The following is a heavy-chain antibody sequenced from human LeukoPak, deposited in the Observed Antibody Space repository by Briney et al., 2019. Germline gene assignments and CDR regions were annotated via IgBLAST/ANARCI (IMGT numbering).Heavy chain of an antibody. Sequence: SETLSLTCAVYGGSFSGYYWSWIRQPPGRGLEWIGEINHSGSTNYNPSLKSRVTISVDTSKNQFSLKLSSVTAADTAVYYCARGLRFDPWGQGTLVTVSS. V-gene: IGHV4-34*01. J-gene: IGHJ5*02. CDR3: ARGLRFDP. CDR2: INHSGST. D-gene: IGHD3-9*01. CDR1: GGSFSGYY.